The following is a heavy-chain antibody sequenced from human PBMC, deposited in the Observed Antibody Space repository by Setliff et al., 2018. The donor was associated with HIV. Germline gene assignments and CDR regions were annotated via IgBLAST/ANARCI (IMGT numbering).Heavy chain of an antibody. D-gene: IGHD3-9*01. CDR3: ARALTSGGFYYYYMDV. Sequence: ASVKVSCKVSGFTLSEVSIHWVRQAPGKGLEWMGYFDPQDGETVYAQKFQGRVTMTEDTSTDTAYMELSGLRSEDTAVYYCARALTSGGFYYYYMDVWGKGTTVTVSS. CDR1: GFTLSEVS. CDR2: FDPQDGET. V-gene: IGHV1-24*01. J-gene: IGHJ6*03.